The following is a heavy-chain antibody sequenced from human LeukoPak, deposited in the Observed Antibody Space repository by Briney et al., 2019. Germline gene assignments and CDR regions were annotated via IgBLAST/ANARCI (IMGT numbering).Heavy chain of an antibody. CDR1: GGSFSGYY. V-gene: IGHV4-34*01. J-gene: IGHJ4*02. D-gene: IGHD3-22*01. Sequence: SETLSLTCAVYGGSFSGYYWSWIRQPPGKGLEWIGEINHSGSTNYNPSLKSRVTISVDTSKNQFSLKLSSVTAADTAVYYCARQNYDSSGYRNDYWGQGTLVTVSS. CDR2: INHSGST. CDR3: ARQNYDSSGYRNDY.